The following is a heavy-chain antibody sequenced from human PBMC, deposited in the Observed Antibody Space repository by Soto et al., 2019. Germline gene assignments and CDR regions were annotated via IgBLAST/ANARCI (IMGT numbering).Heavy chain of an antibody. CDR2: IYWDDDK. Sequence: QITLKESGPTLVKPTQTLTLTCTFPGFSFSTSGVAVNWIRQPPGKALEWLALIYWDDDKRYNPSLRNRLTITKDTSKTQVVLTVTDMVPVDTATYYCAHYNWVAYLFAFWGQGTLVTVSS. V-gene: IGHV2-5*02. CDR1: GFSFSTSGVA. CDR3: AHYNWVAYLFAF. J-gene: IGHJ4*02. D-gene: IGHD1-20*01.